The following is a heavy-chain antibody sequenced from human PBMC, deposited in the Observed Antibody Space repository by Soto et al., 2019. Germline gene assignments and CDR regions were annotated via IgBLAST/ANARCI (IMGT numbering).Heavy chain of an antibody. D-gene: IGHD2-21*02. J-gene: IGHJ3*01. CDR2: IQSDGSRT. CDR3: ARGDLGGFDL. Sequence: EVQLVESEGGLVQRGGSLRLSCAASGFTFTYYWMHWVRQAPGQGLLWVAHIQSDGSRTTYADSVKGRFTISRDNAKNTMYLQMNSLRAEDTAVYYCARGDLGGFDLCGQGTTVTVSS. CDR1: GFTFTYYW. V-gene: IGHV3-74*01.